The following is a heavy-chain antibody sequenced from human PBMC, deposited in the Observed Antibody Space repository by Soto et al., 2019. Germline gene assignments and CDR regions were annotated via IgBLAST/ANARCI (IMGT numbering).Heavy chain of an antibody. D-gene: IGHD3-22*01. CDR2: IDPSDSYT. J-gene: IGHJ6*02. CDR3: ATPKDSSGDYFGSHYYYGVDV. CDR1: GYSFTSYW. Sequence: VESLKISCKGSGYSFTSYWISWVRQMPGKGLEWMGRIDPSDSYTNYSPSFQGHVTISADKSISTAYLQWSSLKASDTAMYYCATPKDSSGDYFGSHYYYGVDVWCQGITVTVYS. V-gene: IGHV5-10-1*01.